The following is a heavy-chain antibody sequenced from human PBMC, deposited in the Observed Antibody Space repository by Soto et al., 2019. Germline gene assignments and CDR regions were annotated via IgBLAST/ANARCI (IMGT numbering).Heavy chain of an antibody. Sequence: SETLSLTCAVYGGSFSGYYWSWVRQSPGKGLEWIGEINHRGSTKYNPSQSLKSRVSLSVDKSKNQFSLKLSSVTAADTGIYYCARVDDFWGQGIQVTVSS. J-gene: IGHJ4*02. CDR2: INHRGST. V-gene: IGHV4-34*01. CDR1: GGSFSGYY. CDR3: ARVDDF.